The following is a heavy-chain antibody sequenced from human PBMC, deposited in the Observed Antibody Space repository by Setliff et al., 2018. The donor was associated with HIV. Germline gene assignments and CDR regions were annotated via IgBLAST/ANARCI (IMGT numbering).Heavy chain of an antibody. V-gene: IGHV3-30*02. Sequence: GSLRLSCATSGFTLSTYGMHWVRQAPGKGLEWVARVHYNGNDKYYADSVKGRFTISRDNSKDTLYLQMNSLRAEDTALYYCAKVRWTANYYFDCWGQGTLVTVSS. CDR3: AKVRWTANYYFDC. D-gene: IGHD1-7*01. CDR1: GFTLSTYG. CDR2: VHYNGNDK. J-gene: IGHJ4*02.